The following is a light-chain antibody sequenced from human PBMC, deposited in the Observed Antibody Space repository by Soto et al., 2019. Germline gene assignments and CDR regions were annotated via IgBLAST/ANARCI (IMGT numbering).Light chain of an antibody. CDR3: QSYDSSLSGHVV. CDR2: GNS. CDR1: SSNIGAGYD. V-gene: IGLV1-40*01. J-gene: IGLJ2*01. Sequence: QSVLTQPPSVSVAPGQRVTISCTGSSSNIGAGYDVHWYQQLPGTAPKLLIYGNSNRPSGVPDRFSGSKSGTSVSLAITGLQAEDEADYYCQSYDSSLSGHVVFGGGTKLTVL.